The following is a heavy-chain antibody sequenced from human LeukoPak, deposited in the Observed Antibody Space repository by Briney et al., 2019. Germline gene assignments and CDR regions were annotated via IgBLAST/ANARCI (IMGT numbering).Heavy chain of an antibody. CDR2: IIPILGIA. Sequence: VASVKVSCKASGGTFSSYAISWVRQAPGQGLEWMGRIIPILGIANYAQKFQGRVTITADKSTSTAYMELSSLRSEDTAVYYCARGQEGDPAAFDIWGQGTMVTVSS. J-gene: IGHJ3*02. CDR1: GGTFSSYA. D-gene: IGHD2-21*02. CDR3: ARGQEGDPAAFDI. V-gene: IGHV1-69*04.